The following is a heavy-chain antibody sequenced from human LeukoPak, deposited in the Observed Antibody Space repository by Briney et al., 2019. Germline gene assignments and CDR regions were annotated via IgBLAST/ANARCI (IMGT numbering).Heavy chain of an antibody. CDR2: IIPIFGTA. Sequence: SVKVSCKASGGTFSSYAISWVRQAPGQGLEWMGGIIPIFGTANYAQKFQGRVTITADESTSTAYMELSSLRSEDTAVYYCASEQVSYDSSGYDSDYWGQGTLVTVSS. D-gene: IGHD3-22*01. CDR1: GGTFSSYA. V-gene: IGHV1-69*01. J-gene: IGHJ4*02. CDR3: ASEQVSYDSSGYDSDY.